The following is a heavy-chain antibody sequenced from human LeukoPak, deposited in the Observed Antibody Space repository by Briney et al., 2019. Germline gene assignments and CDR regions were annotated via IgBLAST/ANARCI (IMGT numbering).Heavy chain of an antibody. CDR3: ARVPFNSSSWYTFDY. CDR2: VYTSGRT. Sequence: SETLSLTCTVSGGSISSYYWSWIRQPAGKGLEWIGRVYTSGRTHYNPSLKSRVTMSVDTSKNQFSLKLSSVTAADTAVYYCARVPFNSSSWYTFDYWGQGTLVPVSS. D-gene: IGHD6-13*01. CDR1: GGSISSYY. V-gene: IGHV4-4*07. J-gene: IGHJ4*02.